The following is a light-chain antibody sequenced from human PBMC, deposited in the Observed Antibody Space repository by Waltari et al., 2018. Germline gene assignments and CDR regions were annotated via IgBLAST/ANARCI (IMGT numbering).Light chain of an antibody. V-gene: IGKV3-20*01. J-gene: IGKJ1*01. CDR3: QKYERLPAT. Sequence: EIVLTQSPGTLSLSPGETATLSCRASQSVSRALVWYQQKPGQAPRLLIYDASRRAPGIPDRFSGSGSWTDFSLTISRLEPEDFAVYYCQKYERLPATFGQGTKVEIK. CDR2: DAS. CDR1: QSVSRA.